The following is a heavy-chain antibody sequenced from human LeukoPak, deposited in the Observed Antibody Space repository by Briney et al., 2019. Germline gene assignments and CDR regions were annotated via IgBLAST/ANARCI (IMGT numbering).Heavy chain of an antibody. D-gene: IGHD3-3*01. Sequence: SVKVSCKASGYTFASYGISWVRQAPGQGLEWMGGIIPIFGTANYAQKFQGRVTITADESTSTAYMELSSLRSEDTAVYYCARAISSLECPHYFEHWGQGTLVTVSS. V-gene: IGHV1-69*13. CDR1: GYTFASYG. CDR2: IIPIFGTA. CDR3: ARAISSLECPHYFEH. J-gene: IGHJ4*02.